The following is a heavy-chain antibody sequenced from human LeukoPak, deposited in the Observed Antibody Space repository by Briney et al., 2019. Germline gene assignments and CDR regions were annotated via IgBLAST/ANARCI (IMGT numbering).Heavy chain of an antibody. Sequence: PGGSLRLSCAASGFAVSSNYMSWVRQAPGKGLEWVSVIYSGGSTYYTDSVKGRFTISRDNSKNTLYLQMNSLRAEDTAAYYCARALFRGVNPAFDYWGQGTLVTVSS. CDR3: ARALFRGVNPAFDY. CDR1: GFAVSSNY. CDR2: IYSGGST. V-gene: IGHV3-66*01. J-gene: IGHJ4*02. D-gene: IGHD3-10*01.